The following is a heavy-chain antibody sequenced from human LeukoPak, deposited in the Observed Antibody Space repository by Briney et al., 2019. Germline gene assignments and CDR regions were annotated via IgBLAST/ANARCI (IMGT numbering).Heavy chain of an antibody. D-gene: IGHD4-17*01. CDR2: ISSSGSTI. J-gene: IGHJ3*02. CDR3: AKDIGYGDYVRRTSGAFDI. CDR1: GFTFSSYE. Sequence: PGGSLRLSCAASGFTFSSYEMNWVRQAPGKGLEWVSYISSSGSTIYYADSVKGRFTISRDNAKNSLYLQMNSLRAEDTALYYCAKDIGYGDYVRRTSGAFDIWGQGTMVTVSS. V-gene: IGHV3-48*03.